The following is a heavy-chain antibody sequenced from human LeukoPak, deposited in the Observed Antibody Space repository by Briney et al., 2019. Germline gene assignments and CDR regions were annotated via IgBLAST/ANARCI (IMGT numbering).Heavy chain of an antibody. J-gene: IGHJ6*02. V-gene: IGHV3-30-3*01. D-gene: IGHD1-26*01. CDR2: ISYDGSNK. CDR1: GFTFSSYA. CDR3: ARDLPSPPSGYYGMDV. Sequence: GGSLRLSCAASGFTFSSYAMHWVRQAPGKGLEWVAVISYDGSNKYYADSVKGRFTISRDNSKNTLYLQMNSLRAEDTAVYYCARDLPSPPSGYYGMDVRGQGTTVTVSS.